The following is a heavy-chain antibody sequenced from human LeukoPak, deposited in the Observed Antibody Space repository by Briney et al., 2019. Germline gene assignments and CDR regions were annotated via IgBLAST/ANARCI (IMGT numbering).Heavy chain of an antibody. CDR3: AKDMTSTMIVPGDY. D-gene: IGHD3-22*01. CDR1: GFTFDDYA. V-gene: IGHV3-9*01. CDR2: ISWNSGSI. Sequence: GRSLRLSCAASGFTFDDYAMHWVRQAPGKGLEWVSGISWNSGSIGYADSVKGRFTISRDNAKNSLYLQMNSLRAEDTALYYCAKDMTSTMIVPGDYWGQGTLVTVSS. J-gene: IGHJ4*02.